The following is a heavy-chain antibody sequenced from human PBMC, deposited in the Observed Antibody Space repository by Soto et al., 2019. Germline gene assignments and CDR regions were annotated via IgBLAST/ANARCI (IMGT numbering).Heavy chain of an antibody. CDR3: ARGSTGSHDAFDI. Sequence: GGSLRLSCAASVFTFSSYAMHWVRQAPGKGLEWVAVISYDGSNKYYADSVKGRFTISRDNSKNTLYLQMNSLRAEDTAVYYCARGSTGSHDAFDIWGQGTMVTVSS. D-gene: IGHD3-10*01. V-gene: IGHV3-30-3*01. CDR1: VFTFSSYA. J-gene: IGHJ3*02. CDR2: ISYDGSNK.